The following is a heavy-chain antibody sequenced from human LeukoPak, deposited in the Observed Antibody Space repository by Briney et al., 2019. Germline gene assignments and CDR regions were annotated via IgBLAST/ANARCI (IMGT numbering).Heavy chain of an antibody. CDR2: IYYSGST. V-gene: IGHV4-59*01. CDR1: GGSISSYY. CDR3: ARGGADFWSGYENWFDP. D-gene: IGHD3-3*01. Sequence: SETLSLTCTVSGGSISSYYWSWIRQPPVKGLEWIGYIYYSGSTNYNPSLKSRVTISVDTSKNQFCLKLSSVTAADTAVYYCARGGADFWSGYENWFDPWGQGTLVTVSS. J-gene: IGHJ5*02.